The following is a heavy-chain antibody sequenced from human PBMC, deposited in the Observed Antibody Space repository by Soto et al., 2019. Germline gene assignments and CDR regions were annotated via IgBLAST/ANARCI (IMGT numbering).Heavy chain of an antibody. D-gene: IGHD1-26*01. CDR3: ARGLVGATHYDAFDI. Sequence: PSETLSLTCAVYCGSSSGYYWNWIRQPPGKGLEWIGKINHRGTTNYNPSLKSRVTISVDTSRNQLSLKLSSVTAADTAVYYCARGLVGATHYDAFDIWGQGTMVTVSS. J-gene: IGHJ3*02. V-gene: IGHV4-34*01. CDR1: CGSSSGYY. CDR2: INHRGTT.